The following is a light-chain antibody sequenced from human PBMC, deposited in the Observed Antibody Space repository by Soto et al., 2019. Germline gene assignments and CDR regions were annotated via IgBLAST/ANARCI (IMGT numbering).Light chain of an antibody. CDR3: QKFSAVPT. J-gene: IGKJ4*01. CDR1: PAIYNN. V-gene: IGKV1-27*01. CDR2: AAS. Sequence: DIQMTQSPSSLSASVGDRVTITFRATPAIYNNLAWYQQKPVKVPALLISAASTFQPGLPSRVSGSGSGTDFTLTISSMQAEDVATYYCQKFSAVPTFGGGIKVEI.